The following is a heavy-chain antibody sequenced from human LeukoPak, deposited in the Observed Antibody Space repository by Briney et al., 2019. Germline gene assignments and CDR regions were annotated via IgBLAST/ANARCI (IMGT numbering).Heavy chain of an antibody. D-gene: IGHD2-8*01. V-gene: IGHV3-66*01. CDR1: GFTVSGNY. CDR3: ARDGPYCTKGICYRKYYFDY. CDR2: LYSGGST. Sequence: PGGSLRLSCAASGFTVSGNYMSWVRQAPGKGLEWVSVLYSGGSTYFADSVKGRFTISTDNSKNTLYLQMNSLRAEDTAVYYCARDGPYCTKGICYRKYYFDYWGQGTLVTVSS. J-gene: IGHJ4*02.